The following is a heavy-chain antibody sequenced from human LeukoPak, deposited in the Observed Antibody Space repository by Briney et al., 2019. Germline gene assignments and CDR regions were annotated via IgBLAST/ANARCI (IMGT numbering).Heavy chain of an antibody. J-gene: IGHJ4*02. CDR1: GFTFSSYS. CDR2: ISSSSNYI. V-gene: IGHV3-21*04. Sequence: GGSLRLSCAASGFTFSSYSMNWVRQAPGKGLEWVSSISSSSNYIYNADSVKGRFTISRDNSKSTLSLQMNSLRAEDTAIYYCATYRQVLLPFESWGQGTLVTVSS. CDR3: ATYRQVLLPFES. D-gene: IGHD2-8*02.